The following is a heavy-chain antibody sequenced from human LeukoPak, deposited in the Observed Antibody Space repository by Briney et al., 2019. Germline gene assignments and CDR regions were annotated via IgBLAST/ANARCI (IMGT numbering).Heavy chain of an antibody. CDR3: AKDVDKAMDPNFDY. J-gene: IGHJ4*02. D-gene: IGHD5-18*01. V-gene: IGHV4-4*08. Sequence: SSETLSLTCTVSGGSISSYYWSWIRQPPGKGLEWIGYIYSSGSTNYSPSLKSRVTISVDTSKNQFSLKLYSVTAADTAVYYCAKDVDKAMDPNFDYWGQGTLVTVSS. CDR2: IYSSGST. CDR1: GGSISSYY.